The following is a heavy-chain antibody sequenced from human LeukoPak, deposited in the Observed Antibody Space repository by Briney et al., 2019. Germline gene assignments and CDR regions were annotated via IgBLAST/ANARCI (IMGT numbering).Heavy chain of an antibody. V-gene: IGHV7-4-1*02. Sequence: GASVKVSCKASGYTFTSYAMNWVRQAPGQGLEWMGWINTNTGNPTYAQGFTGRFVFSLDTSVSTAYLQISSLKAEDTAVYYCARDGLYYYDSSGYYGRAFDYWGQGTLVTVSS. CDR2: INTNTGNP. D-gene: IGHD3-22*01. J-gene: IGHJ4*02. CDR1: GYTFTSYA. CDR3: ARDGLYYYDSSGYYGRAFDY.